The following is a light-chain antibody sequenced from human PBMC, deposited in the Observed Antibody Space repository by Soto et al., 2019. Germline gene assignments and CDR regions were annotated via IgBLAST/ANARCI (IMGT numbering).Light chain of an antibody. J-gene: IGLJ1*01. CDR2: DVS. Sequence: QSVLTQPRSVSGSPGQSVTISCTGTSSDVGGYNYVSWYQQHPGKAPKLMIYDVSKRPSGVPDRFSGSNSGNTASLTISGLQAEDEADYYCCSYAGSPYVFGNGTKVTVL. CDR1: SSDVGGYNY. V-gene: IGLV2-11*01. CDR3: CSYAGSPYV.